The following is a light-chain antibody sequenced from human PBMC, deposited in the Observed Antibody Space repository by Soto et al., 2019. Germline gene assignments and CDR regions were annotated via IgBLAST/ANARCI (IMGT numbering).Light chain of an antibody. Sequence: DIQMTQSPSSLSASVGDRVTITCRASQSISSYLNLYQQKPGKAPKLLIYAASSLQSGVPSRFSGSGSGTDFTLTISSLKPEDFATYYCQQSYSTPRTFGQGTKVDI. V-gene: IGKV1-39*01. J-gene: IGKJ1*01. CDR1: QSISSY. CDR3: QQSYSTPRT. CDR2: AAS.